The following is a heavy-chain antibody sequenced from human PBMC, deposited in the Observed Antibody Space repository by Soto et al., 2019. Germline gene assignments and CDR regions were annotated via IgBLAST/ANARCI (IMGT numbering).Heavy chain of an antibody. Sequence: EVQVVESGGGLVQPGGSLRLSCAASGFTFRSYSMNWVRQAPGKGLEWVSYISSISSTTNYADSVKGRFTISRDNAKNSLYLQMDSLRDEETAMYYCATSFIRGQGTLVTVSS. CDR3: ATSFI. CDR2: ISSISSTT. J-gene: IGHJ1*01. CDR1: GFTFRSYS. V-gene: IGHV3-48*02. D-gene: IGHD3-10*01.